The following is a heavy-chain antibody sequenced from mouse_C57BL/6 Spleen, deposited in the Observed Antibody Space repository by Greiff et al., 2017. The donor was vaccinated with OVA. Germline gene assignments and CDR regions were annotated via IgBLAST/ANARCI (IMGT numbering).Heavy chain of an antibody. J-gene: IGHJ4*01. CDR2: INPSSGYT. V-gene: IGHV1-7*01. CDR3: ATPYYSNPYYYAMDY. CDR1: GYTFTSYW. Sequence: VQLQQSGAELAKPGASVKLSCKASGYTFTSYWMHWVKQRPGQGLEWIGYINPSSGYTKYNQKFKDKATLTADKSSSPAYMQLSSLTYEDSAVYYCATPYYSNPYYYAMDYWGQGTSVTVSS. D-gene: IGHD2-5*01.